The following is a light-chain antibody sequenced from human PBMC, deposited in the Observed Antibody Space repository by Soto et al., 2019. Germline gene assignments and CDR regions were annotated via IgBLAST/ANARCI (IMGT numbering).Light chain of an antibody. Sequence: EIVLTQSPATLSLSPGERATISCRASQGVSSYLAWYQQKPGQAPRLITYDASNRATGIPARFSGSGSGTDFTLTISSLEPEDFAVYYCQQRSSTFGPGTKVDIK. CDR2: DAS. CDR3: QQRSST. CDR1: QGVSSY. V-gene: IGKV3-11*01. J-gene: IGKJ3*01.